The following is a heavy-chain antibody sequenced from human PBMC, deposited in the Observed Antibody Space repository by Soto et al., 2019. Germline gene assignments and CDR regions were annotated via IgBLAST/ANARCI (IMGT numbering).Heavy chain of an antibody. CDR3: ARAEGYRDINYYGMDV. Sequence: GGSLRLSCAASGFTFSSYGMHWVRQAPGKGLEWVAVIWYDGSNKYYADSVKGRFTISRDNSKNTLYLQMNSLRAEDTAVYYCARAEGYRDINYYGMDVWGQGTTVTVSS. V-gene: IGHV3-33*01. CDR1: GFTFSSYG. D-gene: IGHD4-4*01. J-gene: IGHJ6*02. CDR2: IWYDGSNK.